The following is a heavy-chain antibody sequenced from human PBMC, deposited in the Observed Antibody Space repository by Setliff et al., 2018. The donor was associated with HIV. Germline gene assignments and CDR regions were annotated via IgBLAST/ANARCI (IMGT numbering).Heavy chain of an antibody. D-gene: IGHD2-2*02. CDR2: INHSGST. Sequence: ETLSLTCAVYGGSFSGYYWSWIRQPTGKGLEWIGEINHSGSTNYNPSLKSRVTISVDTSKNQFSLKLSSVTAADTAVYYCARANIVVVPAAILGGWFDPWGQGTLVTVS. CDR3: ARANIVVVPAAILGGWFDP. V-gene: IGHV4-34*01. CDR1: GGSFSGYY. J-gene: IGHJ5*02.